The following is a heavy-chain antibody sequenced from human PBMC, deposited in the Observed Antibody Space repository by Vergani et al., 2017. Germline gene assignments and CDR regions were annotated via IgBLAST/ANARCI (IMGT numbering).Heavy chain of an antibody. CDR3: AKDDVPGYYDSSGYCDY. CDR1: GFTFSNCA. J-gene: IGHJ4*02. CDR2: ISGSGGNT. Sequence: EVQLLESGGNLEQPGGSLRLSCAASGFTFSNCAMSWVRQAPGKGLEWVSGISGSGGNTYYADSVKGRFTISRDNSKNTLYLQMNSLRGDDTALYYCAKDDVPGYYDSSGYCDYWGQGTLVTVSS. V-gene: IGHV3-23*01. D-gene: IGHD3-22*01.